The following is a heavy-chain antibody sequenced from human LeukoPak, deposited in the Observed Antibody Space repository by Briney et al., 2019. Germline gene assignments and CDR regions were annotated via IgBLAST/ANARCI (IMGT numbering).Heavy chain of an antibody. J-gene: IGHJ4*02. CDR2: IKSKTDGGAT. V-gene: IGHV3-15*01. D-gene: IGHD3-16*01. Sequence: GGSLRLSCAASGFTFSNAWMSWVRQAPGKGLEWVGRIKSKTDGGATDYAAPVKGRFTISREDSKNTLYLQMNSLKTEDTAVYYCTTEDYVWGSFDYWGQGTLVTVSS. CDR1: GFTFSNAW. CDR3: TTEDYVWGSFDY.